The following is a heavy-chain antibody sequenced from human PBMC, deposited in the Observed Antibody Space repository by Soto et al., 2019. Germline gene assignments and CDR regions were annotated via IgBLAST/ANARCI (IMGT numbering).Heavy chain of an antibody. D-gene: IGHD6-13*01. CDR3: AADPYSSSWYFTPPFDP. V-gene: IGHV3-23*01. J-gene: IGHJ5*02. CDR1: GFTFTSYA. CDR2: ISVSGGST. Sequence: GSLRLSCAASGFTFTSYAMSWVRQAPGTGLEWVSGISVSGGSTYFADSVKGRFTISRDNSRNTVYLQMSSLRAEDTAVYYCAADPYSSSWYFTPPFDPWGQGTLVTVSS.